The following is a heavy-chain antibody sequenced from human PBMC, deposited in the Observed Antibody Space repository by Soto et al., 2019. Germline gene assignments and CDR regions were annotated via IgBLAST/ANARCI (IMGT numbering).Heavy chain of an antibody. CDR3: ARDWFGIDY. CDR2: INAYNGNT. D-gene: IGHD3-16*01. V-gene: IGHV1-18*01. Sequence: QVQLVQSGAEVKKPGASVKVSCKASGYTFTSYGISWVRQAPGQGLEWMGWINAYNGNTNYAQNRQGRVTMTTDTSTSTAYMELRSLGSYVTAVYSCARDWFGIDYWGQGTLVTVSS. J-gene: IGHJ4*02. CDR1: GYTFTSYG.